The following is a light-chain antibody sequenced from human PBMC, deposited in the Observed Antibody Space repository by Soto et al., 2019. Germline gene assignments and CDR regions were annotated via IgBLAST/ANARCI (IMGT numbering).Light chain of an antibody. Sequence: VLLTQSPLTLPVTLGQPASISCRSSQSLIYSNGKTYLNWYQQRPGQVPRRIIYEVSNRDFGGPDRVSGSGSGSGADFTRKIGRVEAGDVGVYYCMEGTPSFGQGTKGEMK. CDR3: MEGTPS. J-gene: IGKJ1*01. V-gene: IGKV2-30*01. CDR1: QSLIYSNGKTY. CDR2: EVS.